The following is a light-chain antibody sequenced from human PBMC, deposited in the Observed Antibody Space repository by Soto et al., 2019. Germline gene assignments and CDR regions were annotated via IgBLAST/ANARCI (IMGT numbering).Light chain of an antibody. CDR1: SSDVGGYNY. J-gene: IGLJ3*02. CDR2: DVS. V-gene: IGLV2-14*01. Sequence: QPVLTQPASVSGSPGQSITISCTGTSSDVGGYNYVSWYQQHPGKAPKLMIYDVSNRPSGVSNRFSGSKSGNTASLTISGLQAEDEADYYCSSYTITSTLVFGGGTQLTVL. CDR3: SSYTITSTLV.